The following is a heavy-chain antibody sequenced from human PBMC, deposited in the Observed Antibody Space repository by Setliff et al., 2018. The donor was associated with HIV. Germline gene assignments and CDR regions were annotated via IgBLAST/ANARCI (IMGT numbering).Heavy chain of an antibody. J-gene: IGHJ4*02. CDR2: IHTSGNA. CDR3: ARSPLPSITVAGTIGY. Sequence: SETLSLTCTVSGGSISSGTYFWSWIRQPAGKGLEWIGHIHTSGNANYNPSLNSRVTISVDTSKNHFSLKLSSVTAADTAVYYCARSPLPSITVAGTIGYGGQGSLVTVSS. CDR1: GGSISSGTYF. V-gene: IGHV4-61*09. D-gene: IGHD6-19*01.